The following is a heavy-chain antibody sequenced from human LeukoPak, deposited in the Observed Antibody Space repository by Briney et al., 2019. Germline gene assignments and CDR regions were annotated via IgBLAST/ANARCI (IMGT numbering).Heavy chain of an antibody. D-gene: IGHD3-22*01. J-gene: IGHJ4*02. Sequence: SVKVSCKASEYTFTAYYMHWVRQAPGQGLEWMGRIIPILGIANYAQKFQGRVTITADKSTSTAYMELSSLRSEDTAVYYCARDPGSSGYYSDYWGQGTLVTVSS. CDR1: EYTFTAYY. CDR3: ARDPGSSGYYSDY. V-gene: IGHV1-69*04. CDR2: IIPILGIA.